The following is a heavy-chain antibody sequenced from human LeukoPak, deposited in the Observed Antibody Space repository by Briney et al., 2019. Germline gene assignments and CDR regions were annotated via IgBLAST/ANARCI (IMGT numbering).Heavy chain of an antibody. Sequence: GGSLRLSCAASGFTFSSYSMNWVRKAPGKGLEWVSSISSSSYIYYADSVKGRFTISRDNAKNSLYLQMNSLRAEDTAVYYCARDRADGYNYGDYFDNWGQGTLVTVSS. J-gene: IGHJ4*02. V-gene: IGHV3-21*01. CDR1: GFTFSSYS. CDR3: ARDRADGYNYGDYFDN. D-gene: IGHD5-18*01. CDR2: ISSSSYI.